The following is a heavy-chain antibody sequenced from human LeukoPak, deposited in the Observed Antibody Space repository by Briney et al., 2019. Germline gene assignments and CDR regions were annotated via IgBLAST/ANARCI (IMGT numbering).Heavy chain of an antibody. Sequence: SETLSLTCTVSGGSISSYYWSWIRQPPGKGLEWIGYIYYSGSTNYNPSLKSRVTISVDTSKNQFSLKLSSVTAADTAVYYCARARMQQLPYFDYWGQGTLVTVSS. V-gene: IGHV4-59*08. CDR2: IYYSGST. J-gene: IGHJ4*02. CDR1: GGSISSYY. D-gene: IGHD6-13*01. CDR3: ARARMQQLPYFDY.